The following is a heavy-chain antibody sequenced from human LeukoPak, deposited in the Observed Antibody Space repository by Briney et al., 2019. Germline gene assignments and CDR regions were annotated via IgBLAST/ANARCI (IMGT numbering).Heavy chain of an antibody. Sequence: GVPLRLSCAASGFTFSSYAMTRVRQAPGKGLEWVSIISGASGGSTYYADSVKGRFTISRDNSKNTLYLQMNSLSAEDTALYYCARGGSSSWYPNFDYWGQGTLVTVSS. J-gene: IGHJ4*02. V-gene: IGHV3-23*01. CDR3: ARGGSSSWYPNFDY. D-gene: IGHD6-13*01. CDR2: ISGASGGST. CDR1: GFTFSSYA.